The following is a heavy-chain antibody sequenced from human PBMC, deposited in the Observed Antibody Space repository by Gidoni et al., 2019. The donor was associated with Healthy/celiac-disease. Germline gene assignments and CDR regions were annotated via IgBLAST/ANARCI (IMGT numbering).Heavy chain of an antibody. CDR3: TTWFDAGSPDY. D-gene: IGHD3-10*01. CDR2: IKSKTDGGTT. CDR1: GFTVSNAW. V-gene: IGHV3-15*01. J-gene: IGHJ4*02. Sequence: EVQLVESGGGLVKPGGSLRLACAASGFTVSNAWMSWVRQAPGKGLEWVGRIKSKTDGGTTNYAAPVKGRFTISRDDSKNTLYLQMNSLKTEDTAVYYCTTWFDAGSPDYWGQGTLVTVSS.